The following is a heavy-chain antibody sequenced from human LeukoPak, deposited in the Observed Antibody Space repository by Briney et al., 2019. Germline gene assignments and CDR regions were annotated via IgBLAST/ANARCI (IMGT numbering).Heavy chain of an antibody. CDR3: ARDRGIAAAGPLDC. CDR1: GYTFTSYY. Sequence: GASVKVSCKASGYTFTSYYMHWVRQGPAQGIGWMGIINPSGGSTSYAQKFQGRVTMTRDTSTSTVYMELSSLRSEDTAVYYCARDRGIAAAGPLDCWGQGTLVTVSS. J-gene: IGHJ4*02. V-gene: IGHV1-46*01. D-gene: IGHD6-13*01. CDR2: INPSGGST.